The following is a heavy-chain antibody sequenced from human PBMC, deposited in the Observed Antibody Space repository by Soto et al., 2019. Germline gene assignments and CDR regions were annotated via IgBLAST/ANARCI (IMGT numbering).Heavy chain of an antibody. CDR3: AKGGGRGYSSPSGYFDY. J-gene: IGHJ4*02. Sequence: QVQLVESGGAVVQPGTSLRLSCVVSGFIFRDYAMHWVRQAPGKGLEWVAVISYDGSGKFYADSGKGRFTISRDNSKNTLYLQMNSLRPEDTALFLCAKGGGRGYSSPSGYFDYWGQGTPVTVSS. CDR1: GFIFRDYA. V-gene: IGHV3-30*04. CDR2: ISYDGSGK. D-gene: IGHD6-13*01.